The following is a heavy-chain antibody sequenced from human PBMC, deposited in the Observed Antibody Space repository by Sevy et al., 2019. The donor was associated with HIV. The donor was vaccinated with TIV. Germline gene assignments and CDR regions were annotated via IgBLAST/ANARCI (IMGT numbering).Heavy chain of an antibody. J-gene: IGHJ4*02. CDR3: AREGFTKPHDY. D-gene: IGHD2-8*01. CDR2: LSFGCGEI. Sequence: GGSLRLSCAASGFTFSKYSMSWVRQPPGKGLEWVSTLSFGCGEINHADSVKGRFTISRDNSKNSLYLQMNILRAEDTAVYYCAREGFTKPHDYCGQGTLVTVSS. CDR1: GFTFSKYS. V-gene: IGHV3-23*01.